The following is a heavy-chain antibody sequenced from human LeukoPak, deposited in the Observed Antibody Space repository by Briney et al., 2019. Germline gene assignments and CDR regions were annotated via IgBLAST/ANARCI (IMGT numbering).Heavy chain of an antibody. V-gene: IGHV3-13*01. D-gene: IGHD3-3*01. CDR3: ARGRFFWSIDYGMDV. CDR2: IGTAGDT. CDR1: GFTFSSYD. Sequence: GGSLRLSCAASGFTFSSYDMHWVRRATGKGLEWVSAIGTAGDTYYPGSVKGRFTISRENAKNSLYLQMNSLRAGDTAVYYCARGRFFWSIDYGMDVCGQGTTVTVSS. J-gene: IGHJ6*02.